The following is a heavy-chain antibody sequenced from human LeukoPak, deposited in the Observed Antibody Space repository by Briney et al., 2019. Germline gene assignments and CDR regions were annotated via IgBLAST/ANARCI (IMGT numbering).Heavy chain of an antibody. J-gene: IGHJ3*02. CDR2: IWYDGSNK. V-gene: IGHV3-33*06. CDR1: GFTFSSYG. Sequence: PGGSLRLTCAASGFTFSSYGMHWVRQAPGKGLEWVAVIWYDGSNKYYADSVKGRFTISRDNSKNTLYLQMNSLRAEDTAVYYCAKDAQIYGGNDAFDIWGQGTMVTVSS. CDR3: AKDAQIYGGNDAFDI. D-gene: IGHD4-23*01.